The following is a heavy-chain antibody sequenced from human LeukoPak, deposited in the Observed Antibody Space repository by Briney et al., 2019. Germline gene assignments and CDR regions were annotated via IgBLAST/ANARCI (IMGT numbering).Heavy chain of an antibody. CDR1: GYSISSGYY. V-gene: IGHV4-38-2*01. D-gene: IGHD6-13*01. CDR3: ARFRSSWYYFDY. J-gene: IGHJ4*02. Sequence: PSETLSLTCAVSGYSISSGYYWGWIRQPPGKGLEWIGSIYHSGSTYYNPSLKSRVTISVDTSKNQFSLKLSSVTAADTAVYYCARFRSSWYYFDYWGQGTLVTVSS. CDR2: IYHSGST.